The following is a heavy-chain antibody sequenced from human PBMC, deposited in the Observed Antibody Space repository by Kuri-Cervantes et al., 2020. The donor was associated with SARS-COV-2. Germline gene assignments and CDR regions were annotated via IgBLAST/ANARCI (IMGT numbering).Heavy chain of an antibody. Sequence: GESLKISCAASGFTFSGHWIHWVRQAPGKGLVWVSRINPDGSYTNNADSVKGRFTLSRDNAKNMLFLQMNSLRAEDTAVYYCARVGDTALVYADYWGQGTLVTVSS. CDR3: ARVGDTALVYADY. CDR1: GFTFSGHW. J-gene: IGHJ4*02. D-gene: IGHD5-18*01. CDR2: INPDGSYT. V-gene: IGHV3-74*01.